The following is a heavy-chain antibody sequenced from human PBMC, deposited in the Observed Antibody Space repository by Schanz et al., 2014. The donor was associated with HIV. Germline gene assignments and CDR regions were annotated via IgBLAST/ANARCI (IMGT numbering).Heavy chain of an antibody. V-gene: IGHV3-23*01. Sequence: EVQLLESGGDLVQPGGSLRLSCAASGFTFKNYGMSWVRQAPGKGLEWVSTIGGTNTHYAESVEGRFTISRDNSKNTLYLQMHSLRAEDTAVYYCAKSSGWLYAHFDYWGQGTRVTVTS. J-gene: IGHJ4*02. CDR1: GFTFKNYG. D-gene: IGHD3-9*01. CDR2: IGGTNT. CDR3: AKSSGWLYAHFDY.